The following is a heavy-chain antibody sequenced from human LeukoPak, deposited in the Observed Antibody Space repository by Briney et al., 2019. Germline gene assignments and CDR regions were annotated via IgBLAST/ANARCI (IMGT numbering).Heavy chain of an antibody. V-gene: IGHV4-4*07. CDR1: GPSISSYY. CDR3: ARDLMTTVTIRYFDY. Sequence: SETLSLTCTVAGPSISSYYWSSIRQPAGRGLECIVRIYTSVSTTYNPSLKTRATMPVDTSKNEFSLKLSSVTAADTAVYYCARDLMTTVTIRYFDYWGQGTLVTVSS. D-gene: IGHD4-17*01. J-gene: IGHJ4*02. CDR2: IYTSVST.